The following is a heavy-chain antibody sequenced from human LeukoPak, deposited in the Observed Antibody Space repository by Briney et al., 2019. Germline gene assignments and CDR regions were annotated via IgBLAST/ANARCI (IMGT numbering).Heavy chain of an antibody. D-gene: IGHD6-19*01. Sequence: ASVKVSCKASVDTFTGYYMHWVRQAPGQGLEWMGWINPNSGGTNYAQKFQGRVTMTRDTSISTAYMELSRLRSDDTAVYYCARGDSSGWYLSGSYYYYGMDVWGQGTTVTVSS. J-gene: IGHJ6*02. CDR1: VDTFTGYY. CDR3: ARGDSSGWYLSGSYYYYGMDV. V-gene: IGHV1-2*02. CDR2: INPNSGGT.